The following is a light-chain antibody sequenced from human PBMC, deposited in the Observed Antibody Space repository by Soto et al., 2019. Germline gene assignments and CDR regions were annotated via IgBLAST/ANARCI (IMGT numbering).Light chain of an antibody. Sequence: DIQMTQSPSTLSASVGDRVTITCRASQSISIWLDWYQQKQGKAPKLLISKASTLETGVPSRFSGSGYETEFTLTISSMKNDDFATYYCQQYNSYPWTFGQGTKVDIK. CDR3: QQYNSYPWT. J-gene: IGKJ1*01. CDR1: QSISIW. CDR2: KAS. V-gene: IGKV1-5*03.